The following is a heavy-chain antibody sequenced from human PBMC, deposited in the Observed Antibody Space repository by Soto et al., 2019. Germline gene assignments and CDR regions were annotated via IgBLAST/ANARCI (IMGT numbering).Heavy chain of an antibody. V-gene: IGHV1-69*01. CDR2: IIPIFGTA. J-gene: IGHJ6*02. D-gene: IGHD3-22*01. CDR1: GGTFSSYA. Sequence: QVQLVQSGAEVKKPGSSVKVSCKASGGTFSSYAISWVRQAPGQGLEWMGGIIPIFGTANYAQKFQGRVTITADESTSTAYMELRSLRSEDTAVYYCARLYDSSGYRHYYYYGMDVWGQGTTVTVSS. CDR3: ARLYDSSGYRHYYYYGMDV.